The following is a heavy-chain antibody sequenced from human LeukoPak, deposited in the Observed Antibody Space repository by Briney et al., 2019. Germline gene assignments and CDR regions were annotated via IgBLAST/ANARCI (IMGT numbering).Heavy chain of an antibody. CDR2: IDPSGGST. CDR1: GYTFTSYY. V-gene: IGHV1-46*01. D-gene: IGHD6-13*01. J-gene: IGHJ4*02. Sequence: ASVKVSCKASGYTFTSYYMHWVRQAPGQGLEWMGVIDPSGGSTTYAQKFQGRVTMTWDTSTSTVYMDLSSLRSEDTALYYCARERFTGSSWQLYYFDYWGQGTLVTVSS. CDR3: ARERFTGSSWQLYYFDY.